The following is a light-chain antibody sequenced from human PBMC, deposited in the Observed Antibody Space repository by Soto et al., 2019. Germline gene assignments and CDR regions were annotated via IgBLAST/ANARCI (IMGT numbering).Light chain of an antibody. J-gene: IGKJ2*02. CDR1: QSISSY. CDR3: QQSYSTPRT. V-gene: IGKV1-39*01. CDR2: AAS. Sequence: DIQMTQSPSSLSASVGDRVTITCRASQSISSYLNWYQQKPVKAPKLLIYAASSLQSGVPSRFSGSGSGTDCTLTISSLQPEDFATYYCQQSYSTPRTFGQGTKLEIK.